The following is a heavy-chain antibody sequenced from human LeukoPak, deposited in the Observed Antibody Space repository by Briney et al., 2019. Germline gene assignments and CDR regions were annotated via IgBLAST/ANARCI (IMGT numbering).Heavy chain of an antibody. V-gene: IGHV3-23*01. J-gene: IGHJ4*02. CDR2: ISGSGVMT. Sequence: GGSLRLSCAASGFTFSNYAMSWVRQAPGKGLEWVSGISGSGVMTYYADSVKGRFTISRHNSKNTVYLQMNSLRAEDTAVYYCAKASAMIVVVSKYFDYWGQGTLVTVSS. CDR1: GFTFSNYA. CDR3: AKASAMIVVVSKYFDY. D-gene: IGHD3-22*01.